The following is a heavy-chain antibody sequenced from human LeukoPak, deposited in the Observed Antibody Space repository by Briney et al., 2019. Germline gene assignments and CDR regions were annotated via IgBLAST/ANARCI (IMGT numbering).Heavy chain of an antibody. Sequence: GGSLRLSCAASGFTFSSYGMHWVRQAPGKGLEWVSAISGSGGSTYYADSVKGRFTISRDNAKNSLYLQMNSLRAEDTAVHYCAELGITMIGGVWGKGTTVTISS. V-gene: IGHV3-23*01. CDR3: AELGITMIGGV. CDR1: GFTFSSYG. J-gene: IGHJ6*04. D-gene: IGHD3-10*02. CDR2: ISGSGGST.